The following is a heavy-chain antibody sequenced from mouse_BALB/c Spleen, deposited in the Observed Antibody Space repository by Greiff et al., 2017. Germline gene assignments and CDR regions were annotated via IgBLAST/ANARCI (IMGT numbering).Heavy chain of an antibody. CDR1: GFNIKDYY. CDR3: ARGYYGSFDY. J-gene: IGHJ2*01. Sequence: EVKLVESGAELVRPGALVKLSCKASGFNIKDYYMHWVKQRPEQGLEWIGWIDPENGNTIYDPKFQGKASITADTSSNTAYLQLSSLTSEDTAVYYCARGYYGSFDYWGQGTTLTVSS. CDR2: IDPENGNT. V-gene: IGHV14-1*02. D-gene: IGHD1-1*01.